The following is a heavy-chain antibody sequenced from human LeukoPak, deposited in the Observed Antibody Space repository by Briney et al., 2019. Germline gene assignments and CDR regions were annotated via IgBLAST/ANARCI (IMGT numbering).Heavy chain of an antibody. J-gene: IGHJ4*02. CDR1: GYSISSGYY. D-gene: IGHD3-9*01. CDR2: IYHSGST. V-gene: IGHV4-38-2*01. Sequence: SETLSLTCAVSGYSISSGYYWGWIRQPPGKGLEWIGSIYHSGSTYYNPSLKSRVTISVDTSKDQFSLKLSSVTAADTAVYYCAGPGYHFDYWGQGTLATVSS. CDR3: AGPGYHFDY.